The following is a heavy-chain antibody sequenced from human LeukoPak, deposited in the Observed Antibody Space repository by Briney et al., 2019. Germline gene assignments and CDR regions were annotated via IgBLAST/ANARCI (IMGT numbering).Heavy chain of an antibody. CDR3: ARAGIAAAGPIHDY. CDR1: GGSISSYY. V-gene: IGHV4-4*07. Sequence: SETLSLTCTVSGGSISSYYWSWIRLPAGKGLEWIGRIYTSGSTNYNPSLKSRVTMSVDTSKNQFSLKLSSVTAADTAVYYCARAGIAAAGPIHDYWGQGTLVTVSS. J-gene: IGHJ4*02. CDR2: IYTSGST. D-gene: IGHD6-13*01.